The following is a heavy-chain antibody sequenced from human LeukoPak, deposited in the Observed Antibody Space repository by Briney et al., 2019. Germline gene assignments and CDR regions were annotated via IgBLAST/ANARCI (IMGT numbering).Heavy chain of an antibody. CDR2: INPNSGGT. Sequence: ASVKVSCKASGYTFTGYYMHWVRQAPGQGLEWMGWINPNSGGTNYAQKFQGRVTMTRDTSISTAYMELSRLRSEDTAAYYCARGLGGCSSTSCPNWFDPWGQGTLVTVSS. V-gene: IGHV1-2*02. D-gene: IGHD2-2*01. CDR1: GYTFTGYY. CDR3: ARGLGGCSSTSCPNWFDP. J-gene: IGHJ5*02.